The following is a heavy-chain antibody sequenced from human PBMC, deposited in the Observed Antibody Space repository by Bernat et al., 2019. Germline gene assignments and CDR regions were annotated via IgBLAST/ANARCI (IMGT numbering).Heavy chain of an antibody. CDR1: GFTFSSYS. D-gene: IGHD3-22*01. J-gene: IGHJ4*02. CDR3: ARDSGYYDSSGPDY. CDR2: ISYDGRNK. Sequence: QVQLVESGGGVFHPVSSLRLCCAASGFTFSSYSMHWVRQAPGKGLEWVVVISYDGRNKYYADSVKGRFTISRDNSKNTLYLQMNSLRAEDTAVYYCARDSGYYDSSGPDYWGQGTLVTVSS. V-gene: IGHV3-30*04.